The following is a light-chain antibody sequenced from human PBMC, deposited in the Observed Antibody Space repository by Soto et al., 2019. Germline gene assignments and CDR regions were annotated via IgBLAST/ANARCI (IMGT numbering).Light chain of an antibody. CDR3: AAWDDSLNGHYV. CDR2: SND. Sequence: QPVLTQPPSASATPGQRVSISCSGSSSNIGRFPVNWYQQLPGTAPKLLMYSNDQRPSGVPDRFFGSKSDTSASLAISGLQSADEADYYCAAWDDSLNGHYVFGTGTKLTVL. CDR1: SSNIGRFP. J-gene: IGLJ1*01. V-gene: IGLV1-44*01.